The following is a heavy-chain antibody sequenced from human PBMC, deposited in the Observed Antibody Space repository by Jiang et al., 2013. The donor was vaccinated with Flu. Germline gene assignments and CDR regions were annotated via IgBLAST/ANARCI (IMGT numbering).Heavy chain of an antibody. CDR2: IRFDGSDK. D-gene: IGHD3-9*01. CDR3: ATLRGSSYDTYLADY. Sequence: VQLLESGGGVVQPGGSLRLSCAASGFTFSYYAMYWVRQAPGKGLEWMASIRFDGSDKYYAESVKGRFTISRDNSKNTLYLQMNSLRPEDTSVYYCATLRGSSYDTYLADYWGQGTLVTVSS. CDR1: GFTFSYYA. J-gene: IGHJ4*02. V-gene: IGHV3-30*02.